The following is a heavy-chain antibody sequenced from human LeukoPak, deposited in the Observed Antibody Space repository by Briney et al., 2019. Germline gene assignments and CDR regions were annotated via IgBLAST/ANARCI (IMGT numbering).Heavy chain of an antibody. CDR2: IYYSGST. CDR3: AREVVVVPASRYFDY. V-gene: IGHV4-31*03. D-gene: IGHD2-2*01. J-gene: IGHJ4*02. CDR1: GGSVSSGSYY. Sequence: SETLSLTCTVSGGSVSSGSYYWSWIRQPLGKGLEWIGYIYYSGSTYYNPSLKSRVTISVDTSKNQFSLKLSSVTAADTAVYYCAREVVVVPASRYFDYWGQGTLVTVSS.